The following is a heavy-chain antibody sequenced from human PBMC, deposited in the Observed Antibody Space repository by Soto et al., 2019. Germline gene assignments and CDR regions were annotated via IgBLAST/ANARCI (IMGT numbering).Heavy chain of an antibody. Sequence: SETLSLTCTVSGGSISSYYWSWFRQPPGKGLEWIGYIYYSGSTNYNPSLKSRVTISVDTSKNQFSLKLSSVTAADTAVYYCASNQLVRDYYYTDVWRKATTVTV. CDR2: IYYSGST. V-gene: IGHV4-59*01. J-gene: IGHJ6*03. CDR3: ASNQLVRDYYYTDV. D-gene: IGHD6-6*01. CDR1: GGSISSYY.